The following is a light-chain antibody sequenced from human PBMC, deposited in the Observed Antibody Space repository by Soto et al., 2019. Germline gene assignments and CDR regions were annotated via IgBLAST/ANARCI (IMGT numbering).Light chain of an antibody. J-gene: IGKJ3*01. Sequence: EIVLTQSPGTLSLSPGERATLSCRASQSVSSSYLAWYQQKPGQAPRLLIYGASSRATGIPDRFSGSGSGTDFTLTISRLEPEDFAVYYCQQYGSSRGTFCPGTKVDIK. V-gene: IGKV3-20*01. CDR3: QQYGSSRGT. CDR2: GAS. CDR1: QSVSSSY.